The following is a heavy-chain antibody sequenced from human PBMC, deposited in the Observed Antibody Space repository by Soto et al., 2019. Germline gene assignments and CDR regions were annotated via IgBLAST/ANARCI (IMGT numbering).Heavy chain of an antibody. D-gene: IGHD5-18*01. CDR1: GGSISSYY. V-gene: IGHV4-59*01. CDR2: IYYSGST. CDR3: AREGHTAIIAFDI. J-gene: IGHJ3*02. Sequence: SETLSLTCTVSGGSISSYYWSWIRQPPGKGLEWIGYIYYSGSTNYNPSLKSRVTISVDTSKNQFSLKLSSVTAADTAVYYCAREGHTAIIAFDIWGQGTMVTVSS.